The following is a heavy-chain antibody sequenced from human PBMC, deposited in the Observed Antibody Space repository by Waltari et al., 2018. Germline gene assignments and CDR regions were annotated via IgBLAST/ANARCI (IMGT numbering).Heavy chain of an antibody. Sequence: QVQLQESGPGLVKPSETLSLTCTVSGGSISSYYWSWIRPPAGKGLEWIGRIYTSGSTNYNPSLKSRVTMSVDTSKNQFSLKLSSVTAADTAVYYCARDKADLRNHDAFDIWGQGTMVTVSS. CDR3: ARDKADLRNHDAFDI. V-gene: IGHV4-4*07. J-gene: IGHJ3*02. CDR1: GGSISSYY. CDR2: IYTSGST.